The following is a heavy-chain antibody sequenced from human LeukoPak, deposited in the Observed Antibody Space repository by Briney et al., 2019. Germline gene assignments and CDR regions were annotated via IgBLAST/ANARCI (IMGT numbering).Heavy chain of an antibody. Sequence: GGSLRLSCAASGFTFSSYSMNWVRQAPGKGLEWVSSISSSSSYIYYADSVKGRFTISRDNAKNPLYLQMNSLRAEDTAVYYCAREEGGKLGIDYYFDYWGQGTLVTVSS. CDR3: AREEGGKLGIDYYFDY. J-gene: IGHJ4*02. CDR1: GFTFSSYS. CDR2: ISSSSSYI. D-gene: IGHD7-27*01. V-gene: IGHV3-21*01.